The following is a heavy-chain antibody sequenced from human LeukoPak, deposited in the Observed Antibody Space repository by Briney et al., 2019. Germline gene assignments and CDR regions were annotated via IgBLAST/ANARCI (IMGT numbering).Heavy chain of an antibody. CDR3: ARDRNGMDV. V-gene: IGHV3-30-3*01. CDR1: GFTFSSDA. J-gene: IGHJ6*02. CDR2: ISYDGSNN. Sequence: PGGSLRLSCAASGFTFSSDAMHWVRQAPGKGLEWVAVISYDGSNNYYADSVKGRLTISRDNSKNTLYLQMNSLGAEDTAVYYCARDRNGMDVWGQGTTVTVSS.